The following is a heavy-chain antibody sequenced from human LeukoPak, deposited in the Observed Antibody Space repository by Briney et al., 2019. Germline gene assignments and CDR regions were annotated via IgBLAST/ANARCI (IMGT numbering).Heavy chain of an antibody. V-gene: IGHV1-8*01. CDR1: GYTFTSYD. CDR2: MSPNSGNT. D-gene: IGHD4-23*01. J-gene: IGHJ5*02. CDR3: ARDYGGNSGWFDP. Sequence: ASVKVSCKASGYTFTSYDINWVLQATGQGLEWMGWMSPNSGNTGYAQKFQGRLTMTRDTSISTAYMELSSLRSEDTAVYYCARDYGGNSGWFDPWGQGTLVTVSS.